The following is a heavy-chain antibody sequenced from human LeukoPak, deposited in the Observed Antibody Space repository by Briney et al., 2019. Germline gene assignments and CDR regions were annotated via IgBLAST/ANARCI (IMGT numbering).Heavy chain of an antibody. D-gene: IGHD4-17*01. Sequence: PSETLSLTCTVSGGSISSYYWSWIRQPPGKGLEWIGNIYYNGSTNYNPSLKSRVTISVDTSKNQFSLKLSSVTAADTAVYYCARHGRGWFQRWVSTTVTFWFDPWGQGTLVTVPS. V-gene: IGHV4-59*08. CDR1: GGSISSYY. CDR2: IYYNGST. J-gene: IGHJ5*02. CDR3: ARHGRGWFQRWVSTTVTFWFDP.